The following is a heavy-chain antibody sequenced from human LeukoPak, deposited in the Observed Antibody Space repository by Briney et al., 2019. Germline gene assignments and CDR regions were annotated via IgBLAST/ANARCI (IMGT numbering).Heavy chain of an antibody. CDR3: AKDPNYYGSGSYGFDY. D-gene: IGHD3-10*01. Sequence: PGGSLRLSCAASGFTFSSYGMHWVRQAPGKGLEWVAFIRYDGSNKYYADSVKGRFTISRDNSKNTLYLQMNSLRAEDTAVYYCAKDPNYYGSGSYGFDYWGQGTLVTVSS. J-gene: IGHJ4*02. CDR1: GFTFSSYG. CDR2: IRYDGSNK. V-gene: IGHV3-30*02.